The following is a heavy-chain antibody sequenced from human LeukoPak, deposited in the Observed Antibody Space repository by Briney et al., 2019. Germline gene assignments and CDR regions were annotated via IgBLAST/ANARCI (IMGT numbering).Heavy chain of an antibody. CDR3: TTAVGATEDFDY. CDR1: GFTFSGYS. CDR2: IKRKTEGGTT. Sequence: GGSLRLSCAASGFTFSGYSMSWVRQAPGKGLEWVGRIKRKTEGGTTNYAAPVKGRFSISRDDSKNRLYLQINSLKIEDTAVYYCTTAVGATEDFDYWGQGTLVTVSS. D-gene: IGHD1-26*01. V-gene: IGHV3-15*01. J-gene: IGHJ4*02.